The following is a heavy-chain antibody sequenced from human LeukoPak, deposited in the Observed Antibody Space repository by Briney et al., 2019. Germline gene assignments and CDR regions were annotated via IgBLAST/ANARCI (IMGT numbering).Heavy chain of an antibody. J-gene: IGHJ5*02. CDR1: GFTFSDYG. D-gene: IGHD6-13*01. CDR3: ASDIAAAGAPRFDP. CDR2: INGNGGST. V-gene: IGHV3-20*01. Sequence: PGGSLRLSCAASGFTFSDYGMSWVRQAPGKGLEWVSGINGNGGSTDYADSVKGRFTISRDNSKNTLYMQMNSLRAEDTALYHCASDIAAAGAPRFDPWGQGTLVTVSS.